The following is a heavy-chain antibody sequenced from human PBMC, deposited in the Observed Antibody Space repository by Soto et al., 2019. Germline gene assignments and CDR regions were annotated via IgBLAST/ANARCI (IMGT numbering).Heavy chain of an antibody. V-gene: IGHV3-48*01. CDR2: ISSSSSTI. J-gene: IGHJ4*02. CDR1: GFTFSSYS. D-gene: IGHD3-3*01. CDR3: ARGYYDFWSAAGPYYFDY. Sequence: GGSLRLSCAASGFTFSSYSMNWVRQAPGKGLEWVSYISSSSSTIYYADSVKGRFTISRDNAKNSLYLQMNSLRAEDTAVYYCARGYYDFWSAAGPYYFDYWGQGTLVTVSS.